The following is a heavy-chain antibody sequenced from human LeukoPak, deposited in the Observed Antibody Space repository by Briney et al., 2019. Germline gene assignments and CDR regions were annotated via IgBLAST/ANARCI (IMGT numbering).Heavy chain of an antibody. J-gene: IGHJ3*02. CDR3: ARHGLASAAFDI. D-gene: IGHD6-6*01. CDR1: GNSFTNDTDY. CDR2: GDYSGGT. V-gene: IGHV4-39*01. Sequence: ATLSLTCTASGNSFTNDTDYWAWTRQPPGKGLEWIASGDYSGGTYYNPSLESRVAISVDTSKSQFSLKLSSVTAADTAVYYCARHGLASAAFDIWGQGTMVTVSS.